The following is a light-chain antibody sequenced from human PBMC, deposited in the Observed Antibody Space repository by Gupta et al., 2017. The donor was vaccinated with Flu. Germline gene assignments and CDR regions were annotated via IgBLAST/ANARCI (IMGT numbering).Light chain of an antibody. CDR2: EVS. CDR3: SSFTTSSTLV. Sequence: QSALTQPASVSGSPGQSITIHCTGTSSDVGGYNYVSWYQQHPGKVPKLLIYEVSNRPSGVSDRFSASKSGNTASLTISGLQAEDEADYYCSSFTTSSTLVFGGGTKVFVL. CDR1: SSDVGGYNY. V-gene: IGLV2-14*03. J-gene: IGLJ3*02.